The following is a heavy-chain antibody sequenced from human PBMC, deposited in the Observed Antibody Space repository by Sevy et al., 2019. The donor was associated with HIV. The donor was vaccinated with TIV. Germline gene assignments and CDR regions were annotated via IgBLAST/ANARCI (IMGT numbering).Heavy chain of an antibody. CDR2: IKSKTDGGTT. CDR1: GFTFSNAW. Sequence: GGSLRPSCAASGFTFSNAWMSWVRQAPGKGLEWVGRIKSKTDGGTTDYAAPVKGRFTISRDDSKNTLYLQMNSLKTEDTAVYYCTTDLSWYYSGSGTNRLHRPGRYYMDVWGKGTTVTVSS. D-gene: IGHD3-10*01. J-gene: IGHJ6*03. CDR3: TTDLSWYYSGSGTNRLHRPGRYYMDV. V-gene: IGHV3-15*01.